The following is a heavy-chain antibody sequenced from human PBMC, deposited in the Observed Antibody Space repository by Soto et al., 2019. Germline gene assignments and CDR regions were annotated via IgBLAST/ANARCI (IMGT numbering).Heavy chain of an antibody. Sequence: QITLRESGPTLVKPTQTLTLTCTFSGFSLNTPGVGVGWVRQPPGKAPEWLALIYWHDDKRFSPSLRSRLTITKDASRSQVILKMTNMDPVDTATYYCAHRRGNRRGWVPFDYWGQGTLVTVSS. CDR3: AHRRGNRRGWVPFDY. J-gene: IGHJ4*02. V-gene: IGHV2-5*01. CDR2: IYWHDDK. D-gene: IGHD6-19*01. CDR1: GFSLNTPGVG.